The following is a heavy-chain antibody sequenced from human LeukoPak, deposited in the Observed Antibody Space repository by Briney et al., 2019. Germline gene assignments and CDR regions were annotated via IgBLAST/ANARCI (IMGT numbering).Heavy chain of an antibody. CDR3: ARDWGGQQLVIVNFPYYYYGMDV. V-gene: IGHV3-30-3*01. J-gene: IGHJ6*02. Sequence: PGGSLRLSCAASGFTFSSYAMHWVRQAPGKGLEWVAVISYDGSNKYYADSVKGRFTISRDNSKNTLYLQMNSLRAEDTAVYYCARDWGGQQLVIVNFPYYYYGMDVWGQGTTVTVSS. D-gene: IGHD6-13*01. CDR2: ISYDGSNK. CDR1: GFTFSSYA.